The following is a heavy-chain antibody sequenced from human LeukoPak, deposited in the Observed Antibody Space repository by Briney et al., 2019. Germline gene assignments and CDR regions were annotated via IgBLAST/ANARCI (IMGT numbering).Heavy chain of an antibody. D-gene: IGHD3-22*01. CDR2: IYHGGAT. CDR1: GGSISSYY. J-gene: IGHJ1*01. V-gene: IGHV4-38-2*02. CDR3: ARAVDSSAFSAFQH. Sequence: SETLSLTCTVSGGSISSYYWSWIRQPPGKGLEWIGSIYHGGATYYNPSLKSRVTISLDTSKNQFSLKLNSVTAADTAVYYCARAVDSSAFSAFQHWGQGTLVTVSS.